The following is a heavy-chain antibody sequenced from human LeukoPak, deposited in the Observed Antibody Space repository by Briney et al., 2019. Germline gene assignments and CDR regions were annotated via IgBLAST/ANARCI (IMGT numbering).Heavy chain of an antibody. J-gene: IGHJ4*02. V-gene: IGHV1-2*02. Sequence: ASVKVSCKASGGTFSSYAISWVRQAPGQGLEWMGWINPNSGGTNYAQKFQGRVTMTRDTSISTAYMELSRLRSDDTAVYYCARDVGNDFDYWGQGTLVTVSS. D-gene: IGHD1-26*01. CDR2: INPNSGGT. CDR1: GGTFSSYA. CDR3: ARDVGNDFDY.